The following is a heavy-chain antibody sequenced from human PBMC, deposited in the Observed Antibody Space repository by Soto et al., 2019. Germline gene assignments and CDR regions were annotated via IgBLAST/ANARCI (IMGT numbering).Heavy chain of an antibody. CDR2: MNPGSGNT. V-gene: IGHV1-8*01. D-gene: IGHD3-10*01. CDR3: ARMAASGSLNWFDP. Sequence: QVQLVQSGAEVKKPGASVKVSCKASGYTFTTYEINWVRQATGQGLEWMGWMNPGSGNTGYAHKFQGTVTMTRNIPISTAYMELSRLGSADTAIYYRARMAASGSLNWFDPWGQGTLVTVSS. CDR1: GYTFTTYE. J-gene: IGHJ5*02.